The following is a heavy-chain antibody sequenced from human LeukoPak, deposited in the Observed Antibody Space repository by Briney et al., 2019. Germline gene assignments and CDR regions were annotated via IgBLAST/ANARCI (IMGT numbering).Heavy chain of an antibody. CDR1: GYTFTGYY. CDR2: INPNSGGT. J-gene: IGHJ5*02. V-gene: IGHV1-2*02. Sequence: ASVKVSCKASGYTFTGYYMHWVRQAPGQGLEWMGWINPNSGGTNYAQKFQGRVTMTRDTSISTAYMELSRLRSDDTAVYYCARARYNWNVRPEFDPWGQGTLVTVSS. CDR3: ARARYNWNVRPEFDP. D-gene: IGHD1-1*01.